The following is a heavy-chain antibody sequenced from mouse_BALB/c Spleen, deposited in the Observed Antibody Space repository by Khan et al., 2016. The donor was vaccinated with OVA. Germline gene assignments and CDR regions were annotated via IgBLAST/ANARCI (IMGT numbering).Heavy chain of an antibody. Sequence: EVQLQESGPELVKPGASVKISCKASGYSFTGYFMNWVMQSHGKSLEWIGRINPHIGETLYNQKFKGKATLTVDESSSTAHMELRSLASEDSAVYYYARKNGSDFDYWGQGTTLTVSS. CDR1: GYSFTGYF. CDR2: INPHIGET. J-gene: IGHJ2*01. D-gene: IGHD1-1*01. CDR3: ARKNGSDFDY. V-gene: IGHV1-20*02.